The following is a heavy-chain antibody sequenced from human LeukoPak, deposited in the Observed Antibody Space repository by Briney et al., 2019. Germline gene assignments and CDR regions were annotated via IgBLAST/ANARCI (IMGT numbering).Heavy chain of an antibody. Sequence: SETLSLTCIVSGGSISGSSYYWGWIRQAPGKGLEWIGSIYYSGITHYNSSLKSRVTISVDMSTNQFSLRVSSVTAADTAVYYCARDGWESGDYWGQGTLVIVSS. CDR2: IYYSGIT. D-gene: IGHD1-26*01. CDR3: ARDGWESGDY. V-gene: IGHV4-39*07. CDR1: GGSISGSSYY. J-gene: IGHJ4*02.